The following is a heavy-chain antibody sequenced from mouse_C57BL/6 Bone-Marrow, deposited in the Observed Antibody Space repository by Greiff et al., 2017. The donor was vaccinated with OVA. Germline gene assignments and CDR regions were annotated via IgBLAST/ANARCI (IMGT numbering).Heavy chain of an antibody. D-gene: IGHD4-1*02. CDR3: ARAPSTVTGAWVAY. V-gene: IGHV2-2*01. CDR2: IWSGGST. CDR1: GFSLTSYG. J-gene: IGHJ3*01. Sequence: VQLQQSGPGLVQPSQSLSITCTVSGFSLTSYGVHWVRQSPGKGLEWLGVIWSGGSTDYNAAFISRLSISKNDSKSQVFFKMNSLQADDTAIYYCARAPSTVTGAWVAYWGQGTLVTVSA.